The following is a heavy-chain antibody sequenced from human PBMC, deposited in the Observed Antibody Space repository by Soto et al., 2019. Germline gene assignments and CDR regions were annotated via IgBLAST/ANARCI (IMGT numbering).Heavy chain of an antibody. D-gene: IGHD5-18*01. J-gene: IGHJ4*02. CDR3: ARDQPGYSYGYGLGY. Sequence: EVPLVESGGGLVKPGGSLRLSCAASGFTFSSYSMNWVRQSPGKRLEWVSSISSSSSSIYYADSVKGRFTISRDNTKNSLYPKMNGPRAEDTAVYYCARDQPGYSYGYGLGYWGQGTLVTVSS. CDR1: GFTFSSYS. CDR2: ISSSSSSI. V-gene: IGHV3-21*01.